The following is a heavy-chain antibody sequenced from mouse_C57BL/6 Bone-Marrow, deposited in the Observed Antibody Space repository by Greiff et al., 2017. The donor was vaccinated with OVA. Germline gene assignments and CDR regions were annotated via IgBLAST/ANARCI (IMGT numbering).Heavy chain of an antibody. CDR2: IWSGGST. V-gene: IGHV2-2*01. D-gene: IGHD2-5*01. Sequence: QVQLQQSGPGLVQPSQSLSITCTVSGFSLTSYGVHWVRQSPGKGLEWLGVIWSGGSTDYNAAFISRLSISKDNSKSQVFFKMNSLQADDTAIYYCASPESNYFFYAMDYWGQGTSVTVSS. CDR3: ASPESNYFFYAMDY. J-gene: IGHJ4*01. CDR1: GFSLTSYG.